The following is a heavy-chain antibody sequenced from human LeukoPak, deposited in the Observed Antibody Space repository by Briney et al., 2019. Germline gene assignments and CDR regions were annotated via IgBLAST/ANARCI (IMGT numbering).Heavy chain of an antibody. CDR3: ARDGPATTVTTLAFDI. CDR2: ISYDGSNK. Sequence: GGTLRLSCAASGFTFSSYAMHWVRQAPGKGLGWVAVISYDGSNKYYADSVKGRFTISRDNSKNTLYLQMNSLRAEDTAVYCCARDGPATTVTTLAFDIRGQGTMVTVSS. V-gene: IGHV3-30*04. D-gene: IGHD4-17*01. J-gene: IGHJ3*02. CDR1: GFTFSSYA.